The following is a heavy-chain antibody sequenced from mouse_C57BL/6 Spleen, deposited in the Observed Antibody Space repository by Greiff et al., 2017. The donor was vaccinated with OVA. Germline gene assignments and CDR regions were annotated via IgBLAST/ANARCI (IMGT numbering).Heavy chain of an antibody. CDR3: TTRATVEGFAY. V-gene: IGHV14-1*01. J-gene: IGHJ3*01. CDR1: GFNIKDYY. D-gene: IGHD1-1*01. CDR2: IDPEDGDT. Sequence: VHVKQSGAELVRPGASVKLSCTASGFNIKDYYMHWVKQRPEQGLEWIGRIDPEDGDTEYAPKFQGKATMTADTSSNTAYLQLSSLTSEDTAVYYCTTRATVEGFAYWGQGTLVTVSA.